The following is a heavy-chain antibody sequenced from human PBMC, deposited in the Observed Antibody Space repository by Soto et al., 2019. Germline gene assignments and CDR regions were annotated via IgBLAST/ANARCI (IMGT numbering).Heavy chain of an antibody. CDR1: GFTFSSYA. D-gene: IGHD1-1*01. CDR2: IAYDGRNK. Sequence: QVQLVESGGGVVQPGRPLRLSCAASGFTFSSYAMHWVRQAPGKGLEWVAVIAYDGRNKYYADSVKGRFTISRDNSKNTLYLQMNSLRIEDTAVYYCARELERVFDYWGQGTLVTVSS. V-gene: IGHV3-30*04. J-gene: IGHJ4*02. CDR3: ARELERVFDY.